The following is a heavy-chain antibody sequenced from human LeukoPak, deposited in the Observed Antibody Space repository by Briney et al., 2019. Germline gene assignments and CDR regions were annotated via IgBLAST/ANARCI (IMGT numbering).Heavy chain of an antibody. Sequence: PSETLSLTCTVSGGSISSSSYYWGWIRQPPGKGLEWIGEINHSGSTNYNPSLKSRVTISVDTSKNQFSLKLSSVTAADTAVYYCARGRIMITFGGVIFDYWGQGTLVTVSS. J-gene: IGHJ4*02. D-gene: IGHD3-16*01. CDR2: INHSGST. CDR1: GGSISSSSYY. V-gene: IGHV4-39*07. CDR3: ARGRIMITFGGVIFDY.